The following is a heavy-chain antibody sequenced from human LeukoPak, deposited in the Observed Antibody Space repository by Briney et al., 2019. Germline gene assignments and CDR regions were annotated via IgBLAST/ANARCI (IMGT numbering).Heavy chain of an antibody. D-gene: IGHD2-2*01. V-gene: IGHV4-59*01. CDR1: GGSISSYY. CDR2: IYYSGST. J-gene: IGHJ6*03. CDR3: ARDQGIVVGYMDV. Sequence: SETLSLTCTVSGGSISSYYWSWIRQPPGKGLEWIGYIYYSGSTNYNPSLKSRVTISVDTSKNQFSLKLSSVTAADTAVYYCARDQGIVVGYMDVWGKGTTVTVSS.